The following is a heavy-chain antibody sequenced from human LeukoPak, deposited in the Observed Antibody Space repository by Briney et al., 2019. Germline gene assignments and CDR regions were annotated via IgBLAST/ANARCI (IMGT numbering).Heavy chain of an antibody. CDR3: ARNGAAWDYYFDY. D-gene: IGHD4-17*01. CDR1: GGSFSGYY. CDR2: INHSGST. V-gene: IGHV4-34*01. J-gene: IGHJ4*02. Sequence: PSETLSLTCAVYGGSFSGYYWSWIRQPPGKGLEWIGEINHSGSTNYNPSLKSRVTISVDTSKNQFSLKLSSVTAADTAVYYCARNGAAWDYYFDYWGQGTLVTVSS.